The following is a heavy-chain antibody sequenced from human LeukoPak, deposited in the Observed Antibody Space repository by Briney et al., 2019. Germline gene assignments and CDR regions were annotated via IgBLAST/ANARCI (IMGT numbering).Heavy chain of an antibody. CDR1: GFTFSGSA. Sequence: GGSLRLSCAAAGFTFSGSAMHWVRQASGKGLEWVGRIRSKTNSYATAYAASLKGRSTISRDDSKNTAFLQMNSLKTEDTAVYYCATYDYGDYVFDHWGQGTLVTVSS. D-gene: IGHD4-17*01. CDR2: IRSKTNSYAT. CDR3: ATYDYGDYVFDH. V-gene: IGHV3-73*01. J-gene: IGHJ4*02.